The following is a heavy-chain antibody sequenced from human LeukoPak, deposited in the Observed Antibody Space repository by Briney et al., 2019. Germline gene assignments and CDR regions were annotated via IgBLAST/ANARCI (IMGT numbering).Heavy chain of an antibody. D-gene: IGHD5-12*01. Sequence: GGSLRLSCVASGFSLSGYWMYWVRQAPGKGLMYISRNNGDGSTTNYADVVKGRFTMSRDNVKNTLYLQMNSLRAEDTAVYYCARDSLDIVATISYYFDYWGQGALVTVSS. CDR2: NNGDGSTT. J-gene: IGHJ4*02. CDR1: GFSLSGYW. CDR3: ARDSLDIVATISYYFDY. V-gene: IGHV3-74*01.